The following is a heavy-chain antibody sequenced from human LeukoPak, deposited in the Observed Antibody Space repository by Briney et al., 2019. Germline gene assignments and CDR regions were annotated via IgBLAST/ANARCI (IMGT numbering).Heavy chain of an antibody. V-gene: IGHV3-66*01. D-gene: IGHD3-22*01. Sequence: PSETLSLTCTVSGGSISSSRFYWGWLRQAPGKGLVWVSVIYSGGSAYYADSVKGRFTISRDNSKNTLYLQMNSLRAEDTAVYYCARGGGVVALQRWGQGTLVTVSS. CDR1: GGSISSSRFY. CDR2: IYSGGSA. J-gene: IGHJ1*01. CDR3: ARGGGVVALQR.